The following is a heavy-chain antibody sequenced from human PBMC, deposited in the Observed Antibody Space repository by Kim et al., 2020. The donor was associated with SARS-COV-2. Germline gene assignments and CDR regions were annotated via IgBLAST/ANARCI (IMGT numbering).Heavy chain of an antibody. V-gene: IGHV4-34*01. D-gene: IGHD6-19*01. CDR2: INHSGST. J-gene: IGHJ6*03. CDR3: ARGTRQWLSRHYYYYKD. Sequence: SETLSLTCAVYGGSFSGYYWSWIRQPPGKGLEWIGEINHSGSTNYNPSLKSRVTISVDTSKNQFSLKLSSVTAADTAVYYCARGTRQWLSRHYYYYKD. CDR1: GGSFSGYY.